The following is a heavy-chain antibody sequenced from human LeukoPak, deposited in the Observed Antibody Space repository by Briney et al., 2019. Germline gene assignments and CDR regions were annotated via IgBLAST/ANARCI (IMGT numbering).Heavy chain of an antibody. J-gene: IGHJ4*02. CDR1: GFTFSSYS. D-gene: IGHD3-3*01. Sequence: GGSLRLSCAASGFTFSSYSMNWVRQAPGKGLEWVSYISSSSSTIYYADSVKGRFTISRDNSKNTLYLQMNSLRAEDTAVYYCAKDLNGTRRITIFGVVPFDYWGQGTLVTVSS. V-gene: IGHV3-48*01. CDR2: ISSSSSTI. CDR3: AKDLNGTRRITIFGVVPFDY.